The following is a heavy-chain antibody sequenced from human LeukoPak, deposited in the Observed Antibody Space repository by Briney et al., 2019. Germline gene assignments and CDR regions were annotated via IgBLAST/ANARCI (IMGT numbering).Heavy chain of an antibody. V-gene: IGHV3-30*02. CDR3: ATDAGQAGIIFEN. CDR1: GLTFSGYG. D-gene: IGHD6-13*01. J-gene: IGHJ4*02. CDR2: IRTAGTDK. Sequence: GGSLRLSCSVSGLTFSGYGMHWVRQAPGKGLEWVSFIRTAGTDKYYAESVKGRFTISRDNSKNTLFLQMNSLRTEDTAVYYCATDAGQAGIIFENWGQGTLVTVSS.